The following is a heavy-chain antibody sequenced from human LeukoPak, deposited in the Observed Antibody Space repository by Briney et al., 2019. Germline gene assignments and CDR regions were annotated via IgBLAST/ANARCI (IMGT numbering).Heavy chain of an antibody. Sequence: PSETLSLTCTVSGGSISSSSYYWGWIRQPPGKGLEWIGSIYYSGSTYYNPSLKSRVTISVDTSKNQFSLKLSSVTAADTAVYYCAREKKHNYGLTTLWGQGTLVTVSS. CDR1: GGSISSSSYY. CDR3: AREKKHNYGLTTL. J-gene: IGHJ4*02. CDR2: IYYSGST. V-gene: IGHV4-39*07. D-gene: IGHD4-11*01.